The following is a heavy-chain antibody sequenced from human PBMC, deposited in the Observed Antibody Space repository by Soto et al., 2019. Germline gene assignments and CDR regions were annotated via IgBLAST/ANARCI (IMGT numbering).Heavy chain of an antibody. CDR2: ISSSSSTI. CDR3: ARPEYSSSSYGMDV. CDR1: GFTFSSYS. D-gene: IGHD6-6*01. J-gene: IGHJ6*02. Sequence: GGSXRLSCAASGFTFSSYSMNWVRQAPGKGLEWVSYISSSSSTIYYADSVKGRFTISRDNAKNSLYLQMNSLRDEDTAVYYCARPEYSSSSYGMDVWGQGTTVTVSS. V-gene: IGHV3-48*02.